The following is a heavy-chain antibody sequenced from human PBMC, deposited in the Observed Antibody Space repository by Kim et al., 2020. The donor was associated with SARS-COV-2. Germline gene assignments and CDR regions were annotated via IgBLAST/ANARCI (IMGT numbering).Heavy chain of an antibody. CDR3: AKGPEDEGIDY. CDR1: GFTFNNYA. V-gene: IGHV3-23*01. Sequence: GGSLRLSCAASGFTFNNYAMTWVRQAAGKGLEWVSAISGSGRHTYYADSVKGRFTMSRDNSKTTVYLQMDSLRAEDTAVYYCAKGPEDEGIDYWGQGTPVTVSS. CDR2: ISGSGRHT. J-gene: IGHJ4*02.